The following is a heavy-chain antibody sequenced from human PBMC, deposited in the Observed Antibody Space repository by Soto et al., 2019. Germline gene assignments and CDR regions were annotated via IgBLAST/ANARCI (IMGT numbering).Heavy chain of an antibody. CDR3: ARHRYSSSWSIDY. Sequence: PGESLKISCKGSGYSFTSYWIGWVRQMPGKGLGWMGIIYPGDSDTRYSPSFQGQVTISADKSISTAYLQWSSLKASDTAMYYCARHRYSSSWSIDYWGQGTLVTVSS. J-gene: IGHJ4*02. D-gene: IGHD6-13*01. CDR2: IYPGDSDT. V-gene: IGHV5-51*01. CDR1: GYSFTSYW.